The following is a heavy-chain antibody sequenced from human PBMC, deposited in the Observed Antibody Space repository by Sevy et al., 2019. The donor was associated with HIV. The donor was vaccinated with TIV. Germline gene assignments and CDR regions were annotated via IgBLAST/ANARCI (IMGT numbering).Heavy chain of an antibody. CDR2: IIPIFGTA. V-gene: IGHV1-69*13. CDR3: AGTDSAAAAFHYYFDY. J-gene: IGHJ4*02. Sequence: ASVKVSCKASGGTFSSYAISCVRQAPGQGLEWMGGIIPIFGTANYAQKFQGRVTITADESTSTAYMELSSLRSEDTAVYYCAGTDSAAAAFHYYFDYWGQGTLVTVSS. D-gene: IGHD6-13*01. CDR1: GGTFSSYA.